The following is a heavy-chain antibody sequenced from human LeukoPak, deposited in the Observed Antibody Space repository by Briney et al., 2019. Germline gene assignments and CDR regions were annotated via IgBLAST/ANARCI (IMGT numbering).Heavy chain of an antibody. V-gene: IGHV4-39*01. J-gene: IGHJ4*02. CDR3: ARRGIDSSGPHYFDY. Sequence: SETLSLTCTVSGGSISSSSYYWGWIRQPPGKGLEWIGSIYYSGSTYYNPSLQSRVTISVDTSKNQFSLKLSSVTAADTAVYYCARRGIDSSGPHYFDYWGQGTLVTVSS. CDR1: GGSISSSSYY. D-gene: IGHD6-19*01. CDR2: IYYSGST.